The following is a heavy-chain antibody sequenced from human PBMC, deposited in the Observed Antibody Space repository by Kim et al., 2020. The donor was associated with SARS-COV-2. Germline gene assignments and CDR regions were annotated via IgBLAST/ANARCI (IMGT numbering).Heavy chain of an antibody. V-gene: IGHV4-59*13. J-gene: IGHJ4*02. D-gene: IGHD3-10*01. Sequence: SETLSLTCTVSGGSISSYYWSWIRQPPGKGLEWIGYIYYSGSTNYNPSLKSRVTISVDTSKNQFSLKLSAVTAADTAVYYCANWSGFGDIEGWGQGTLVTVSS. CDR1: GGSISSYY. CDR3: ANWSGFGDIEG. CDR2: IYYSGST.